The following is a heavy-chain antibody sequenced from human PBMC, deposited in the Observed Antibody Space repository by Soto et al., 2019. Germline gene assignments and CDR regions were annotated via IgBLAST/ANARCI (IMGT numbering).Heavy chain of an antibody. D-gene: IGHD4-4*01. Sequence: GASVKVYCKASGYTLTSYDINWVRQATGQGLEWMGWMNPNSGNTGYAQKFQGRVTMTRNTSISTAYMELSSLRSEGTAVYYCASSSNPNYYYYYMDVWGKGTTVTVSS. V-gene: IGHV1-8*01. CDR3: ASSSNPNYYYYYMDV. CDR2: MNPNSGNT. CDR1: GYTLTSYD. J-gene: IGHJ6*03.